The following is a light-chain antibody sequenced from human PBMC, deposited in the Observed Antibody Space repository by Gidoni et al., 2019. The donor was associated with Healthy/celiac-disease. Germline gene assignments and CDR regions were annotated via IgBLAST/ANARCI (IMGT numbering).Light chain of an antibody. CDR3: QQYYSTPRWT. Sequence: DIQMTQSPSSLSASVGDRVTITCRASQGISNSLACYQQKPGKAPKLLLYAASRLESGVPSRFSGSGSGTDYTLTISSLQPEDFATYYGQQYYSTPRWTFGQGTKVEIK. CDR2: AAS. CDR1: QGISNS. V-gene: IGKV1-NL1*01. J-gene: IGKJ1*01.